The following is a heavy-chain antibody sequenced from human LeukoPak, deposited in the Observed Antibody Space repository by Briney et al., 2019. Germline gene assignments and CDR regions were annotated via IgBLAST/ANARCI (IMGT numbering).Heavy chain of an antibody. CDR3: ARTVYPYYEDSSGYYFFDY. CDR1: GGSISSGGYY. Sequence: SETLSLTCTVSGGSISSGGYYWSWIRQHPGKGLEWIGYIYYSGSTYYNPSLQSRVTISVDTSKNQFSLKLSSVTAADTAVYYCARTVYPYYEDSSGYYFFDYWGQGTLVTVSS. J-gene: IGHJ4*02. CDR2: IYYSGST. D-gene: IGHD3-22*01. V-gene: IGHV4-31*03.